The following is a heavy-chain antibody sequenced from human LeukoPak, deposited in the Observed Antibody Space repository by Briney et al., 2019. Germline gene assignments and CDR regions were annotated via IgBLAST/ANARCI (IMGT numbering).Heavy chain of an antibody. CDR3: ARNYWGSLDY. CDR2: INSDGSST. J-gene: IGHJ4*02. Sequence: PGGSLRLSRAASRFTFSSYWMHWVCQAPGKGLVWVSRINSDGSSTTYADSVKGRFTISRDNAKNTLYLQMNSLRAEDTAVYYCARNYWGSLDYWGQGTLVTVSS. CDR1: RFTFSSYW. D-gene: IGHD7-27*01. V-gene: IGHV3-74*01.